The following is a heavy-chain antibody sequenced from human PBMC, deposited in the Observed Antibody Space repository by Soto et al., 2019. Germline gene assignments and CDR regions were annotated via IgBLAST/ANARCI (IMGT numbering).Heavy chain of an antibody. V-gene: IGHV3-30*18. Sequence: VQLVESGGGVVQPGRSLRLSCAASGFTFSSYGMHWVRQAPGKGLEWVAVISYDGSNKYYADSVKGRFTISRDNSKNTLYLQMNSLRAEDTAVYYCAKPATVLTSPFDYWGQGTLVTVSS. CDR1: GFTFSSYG. D-gene: IGHD4-4*01. J-gene: IGHJ4*02. CDR2: ISYDGSNK. CDR3: AKPATVLTSPFDY.